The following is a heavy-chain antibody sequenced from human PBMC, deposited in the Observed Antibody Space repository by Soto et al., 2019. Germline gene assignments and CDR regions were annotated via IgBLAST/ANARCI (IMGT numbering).Heavy chain of an antibody. CDR2: ISAYNGNT. J-gene: IGHJ5*02. Sequence: ASVKVSCKASGYTFTSYGIIWVRQAPGQGLEWMGWISAYNGNTNYAQKLQGRVTMTTDTSTSTAYMELRSLRSDDTAVYYCARDGRAAAIINWFDPWGQGTLVTVSS. CDR1: GYTFTSYG. V-gene: IGHV1-18*01. CDR3: ARDGRAAAIINWFDP. D-gene: IGHD2-2*01.